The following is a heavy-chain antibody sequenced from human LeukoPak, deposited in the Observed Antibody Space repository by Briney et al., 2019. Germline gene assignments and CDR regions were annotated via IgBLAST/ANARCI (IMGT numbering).Heavy chain of an antibody. CDR1: GGSISSGGYY. CDR3: ARLLPTPDDALDI. J-gene: IGHJ3*02. CDR2: IYYSGST. V-gene: IGHV4-31*03. Sequence: SETLSLTCTVSGGSISSGGYYWSWIRQHPGKGLEWIGYIYYSGSTYYNPSLKSRVTISVDTSKNQFSLKLSSVTAADTAVYYCARLLPTPDDALDIWGQGTMVTVSS.